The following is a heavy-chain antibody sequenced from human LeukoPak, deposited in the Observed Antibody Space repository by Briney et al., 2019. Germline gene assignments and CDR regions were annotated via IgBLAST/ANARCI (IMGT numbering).Heavy chain of an antibody. J-gene: IGHJ3*02. CDR3: ARESVTTVVTYAFDI. CDR1: GFTFSSYA. Sequence: GGSLRLSCAASGFTFSSYAVSWVRQAPGKGLEWVSAISGSGGSTYYADSVKGRFTISRDNAKNSLYLQMNSLRAEDTAVYYCARESVTTVVTYAFDIWGQGTMVTVSS. CDR2: ISGSGGST. V-gene: IGHV3-23*01. D-gene: IGHD4-23*01.